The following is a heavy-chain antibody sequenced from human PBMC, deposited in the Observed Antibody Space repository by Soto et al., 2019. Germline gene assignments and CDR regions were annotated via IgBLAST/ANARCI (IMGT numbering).Heavy chain of an antibody. J-gene: IGHJ3*02. CDR3: ARDGIVVVTTDAFDI. CDR1: GYTFTVYY. V-gene: IGHV1-2*02. CDR2: INPNSGGT. D-gene: IGHD2-21*02. Sequence: ASVKVSCKASGYTFTVYYIHWVRQAPGQGLEWMGWINPNSGGTNYAQKFQGRVTMTTDTSTSTAYMELRSLRSDDTAVYYCARDGIVVVTTDAFDIWGQGTMVTVSS.